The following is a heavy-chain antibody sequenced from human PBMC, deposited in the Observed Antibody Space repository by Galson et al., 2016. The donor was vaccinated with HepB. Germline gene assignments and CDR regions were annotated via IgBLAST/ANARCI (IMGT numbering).Heavy chain of an antibody. V-gene: IGHV4-39*07. Sequence: LSLTCTVSGASISSSSYYWGWIRQPPGKGLEWIASISYSGSTTYYNPSLKSRVTISIDTSKNQFSLKLHSVTAADTAVCYCARVPASTRFDYWGQGALVAVSS. J-gene: IGHJ4*02. CDR2: ISYSGSTT. D-gene: IGHD3-3*02. CDR3: ARVPASTRFDY. CDR1: GASISSSSYY.